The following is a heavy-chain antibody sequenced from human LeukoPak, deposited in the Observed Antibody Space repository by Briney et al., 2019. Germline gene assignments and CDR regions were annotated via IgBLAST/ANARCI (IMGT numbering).Heavy chain of an antibody. CDR3: ARRAMTERGHSYGLDY. V-gene: IGHV3-74*01. Sequence: PGGSLRLSCAASGFSFSNYWMNWVRQAPGKGLVWVSHIHSDGSTTNYADSVKGRFTISRDNAKNTLYLQMNSLRAEDTAVYYCARRAMTERGHSYGLDYWGQGTLVTVSS. CDR1: GFSFSNYW. CDR2: IHSDGSTT. J-gene: IGHJ4*02. D-gene: IGHD5-18*01.